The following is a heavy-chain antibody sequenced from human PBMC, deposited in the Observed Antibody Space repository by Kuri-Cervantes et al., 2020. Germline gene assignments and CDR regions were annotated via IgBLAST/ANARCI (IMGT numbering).Heavy chain of an antibody. V-gene: IGHV4-59*01. Sequence: SETLSLTCTVSGGSISSYYWSWIRQPPGKGLEWIGYIYYSGSTNYNPSLKSRVTISVDTSKNQFSLKLSPVTAADTAVYYSAREDDYAHFDYWGQGTLVTVSS. CDR1: GGSISSYY. D-gene: IGHD4/OR15-4a*01. CDR3: AREDDYAHFDY. CDR2: IYYSGST. J-gene: IGHJ4*02.